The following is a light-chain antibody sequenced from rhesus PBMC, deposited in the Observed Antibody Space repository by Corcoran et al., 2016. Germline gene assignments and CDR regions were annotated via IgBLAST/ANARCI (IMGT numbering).Light chain of an antibody. CDR3: QQYSSRPFT. CDR1: QGISSW. J-gene: IGKJ3*01. V-gene: IGKV1-22*01. CDR2: KAS. Sequence: DIQMTQSPSSLSASVGDPVTITCRARQGISSWLAWYQQKPGKAPKLLTNKASSLKSGVPSRFSGSGSGTDFTLTISSLQSEDFATYYCQQYSSRPFTFGPGTKLDIK.